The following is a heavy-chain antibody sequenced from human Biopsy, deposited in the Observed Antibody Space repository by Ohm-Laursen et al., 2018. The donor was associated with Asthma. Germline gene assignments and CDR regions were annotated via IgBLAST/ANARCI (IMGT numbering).Heavy chain of an antibody. CDR1: GFSFDDCA. V-gene: IGHV3-30*18. D-gene: IGHD5-12*01. Sequence: SLRLSCTASGFSFDDCAVHWVRQAPGKGLEWVAVISYDGNHKFYEDSVKGRFTISRDNSKNTLYLQMNSLRTEDTAVYYCAKRRGYSGHDNDYWGQGTLVIVSS. CDR3: AKRRGYSGHDNDY. CDR2: ISYDGNHK. J-gene: IGHJ4*02.